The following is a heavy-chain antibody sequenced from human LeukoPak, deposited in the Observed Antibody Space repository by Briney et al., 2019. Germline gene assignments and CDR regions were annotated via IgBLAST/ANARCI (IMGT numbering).Heavy chain of an antibody. CDR1: GGSISSYY. CDR2: IYYSGST. Sequence: SETLSLTCTVSGGSISSYYWGWIRQPPGKGLEWIGSIYYSGSTYYNPSLKSRVTISVDTSKNQFSLKLSSVTAADTAVYYCARGVPTVYCSGGSCYSVGYFDYWGQGTLVTVSS. D-gene: IGHD2-15*01. CDR3: ARGVPTVYCSGGSCYSVGYFDY. V-gene: IGHV4-39*07. J-gene: IGHJ4*02.